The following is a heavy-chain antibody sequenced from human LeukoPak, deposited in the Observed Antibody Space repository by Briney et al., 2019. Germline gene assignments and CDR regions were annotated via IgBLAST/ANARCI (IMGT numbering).Heavy chain of an antibody. Sequence: PSETLSLTCTVSGYSISSGYYWGWIRQPPGKGLEWIGSIYHSGSTYYNPSLKSRVTISVDTSKNQFSLKLSSVTAADTAVYYCARAPMVRGPHFDYWGQGTLVTVSS. CDR1: GYSISSGYY. J-gene: IGHJ4*02. CDR2: IYHSGST. CDR3: ARAPMVRGPHFDY. D-gene: IGHD3-10*01. V-gene: IGHV4-38-2*02.